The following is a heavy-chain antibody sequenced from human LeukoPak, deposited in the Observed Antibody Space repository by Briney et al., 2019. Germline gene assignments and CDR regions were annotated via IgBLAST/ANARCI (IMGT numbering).Heavy chain of an antibody. CDR2: ISSSSSYI. CDR3: ARGVVVYCSGGSCYQIPDWFDP. Sequence: PGGSLTLSRAASGFTFSSYSMNCVRQAPGKGLEWFSSISSSSSYIYYAASVKGRFTISRDNGKISMYLQMNSLRAEDTAVYYCARGVVVYCSGGSCYQIPDWFDPWGQGTLVTVSS. D-gene: IGHD2-15*01. V-gene: IGHV3-21*01. CDR1: GFTFSSYS. J-gene: IGHJ5*02.